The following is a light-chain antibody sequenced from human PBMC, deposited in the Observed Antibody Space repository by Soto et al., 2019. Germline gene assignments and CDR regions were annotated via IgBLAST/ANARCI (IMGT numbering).Light chain of an antibody. CDR2: AAS. CDR1: QGISNF. V-gene: IGKV1-27*01. CDR3: KRYDSAPLT. J-gene: IGKJ4*01. Sequence: DIQLTQAPSSLSASVGYRVSIISRVIQGISNFLAWHQQKPGKVPKLLIYAASTLQSGVPSRFSGSGSGTDFTLTISSLQTVDVATYYCKRYDSAPLTFGGGTKVDIK.